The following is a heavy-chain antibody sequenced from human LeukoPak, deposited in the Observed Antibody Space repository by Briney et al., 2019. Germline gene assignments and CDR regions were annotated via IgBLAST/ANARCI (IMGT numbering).Heavy chain of an antibody. Sequence: HTGGSLRLSCAASGFTFSSYSMNWVRQAPGKGLEWVSYISSSSSSTIFYADSVKARFTISRDNDKNSLYLQMNSLRAEDTAVYYCARERAFRGRPQFKARWFDPWGQGTLVTVSS. J-gene: IGHJ5*02. D-gene: IGHD5-24*01. CDR1: GFTFSSYS. CDR2: ISSSSSSTI. V-gene: IGHV3-48*01. CDR3: ARERAFRGRPQFKARWFDP.